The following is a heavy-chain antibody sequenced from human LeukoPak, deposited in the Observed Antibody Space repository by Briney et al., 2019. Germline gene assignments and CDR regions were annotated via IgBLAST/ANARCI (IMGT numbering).Heavy chain of an antibody. V-gene: IGHV1-2*02. CDR1: GYTFTVYF. CDR2: MNPDNGGT. D-gene: IGHD3-16*01. CDR3: ATRGGHSLAAQIGY. Sequence: ASVKVSCKASGYTFTVYFMHWVRQAPGQGLEWMGLMNPDNGGTHYAQKFQGGVTMTRDSSISTAYMELSRMTSDDTAVYSGATRGGHSLAAQIGYWGQETLVTVSS. J-gene: IGHJ4*02.